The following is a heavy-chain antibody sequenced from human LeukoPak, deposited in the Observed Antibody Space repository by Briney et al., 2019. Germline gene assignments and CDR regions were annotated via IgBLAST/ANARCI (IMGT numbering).Heavy chain of an antibody. J-gene: IGHJ3*02. CDR1: GGTFSSYA. CDR3: ARVHSSNWDAFDI. CDR2: IIPIFGTA. D-gene: IGHD7-27*01. V-gene: IGHV1-69*05. Sequence: SVKVSCKASGGTFSSYAISWVRQAPGQGLEWMGRIIPIFGTANYAQKFQGRVTITTDESTSTAYMELSSLRSEDTAVYYCARVHSSNWDAFDIWGQGTMVTVSS.